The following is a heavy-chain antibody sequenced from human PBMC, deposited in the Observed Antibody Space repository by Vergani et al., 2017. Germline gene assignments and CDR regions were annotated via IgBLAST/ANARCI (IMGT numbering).Heavy chain of an antibody. Sequence: QVQLQESGPGLVKPSETLSLTCTVSGGSISSSSYYWGWIRQPPGKGLEWIGSIYYSGSTYYNPSLQSRVTISVDTSKNQSSLKLSSVTAADTAVYYCARDRPYYDFWSAHQSNWFDPWGQGTLVTVSS. J-gene: IGHJ5*02. CDR2: IYYSGST. CDR3: ARDRPYYDFWSAHQSNWFDP. D-gene: IGHD3-3*01. V-gene: IGHV4-39*07. CDR1: GGSISSSSYY.